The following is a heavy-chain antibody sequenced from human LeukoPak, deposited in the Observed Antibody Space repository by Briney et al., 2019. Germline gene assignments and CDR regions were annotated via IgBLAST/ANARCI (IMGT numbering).Heavy chain of an antibody. CDR3: ASGAYGDYVLAFYY. J-gene: IGHJ4*02. Sequence: PGRSLRLSCAASGFTFSSYGMHGVGQAPGKGLEGVAVICYDGSNKYYADSVKGRLTISRDNSKTTLYLPMNRLRADVTAVYYCASGAYGDYVLAFYYWGQGTLVTVSS. CDR2: ICYDGSNK. CDR1: GFTFSSYG. V-gene: IGHV3-33*01. D-gene: IGHD4-17*01.